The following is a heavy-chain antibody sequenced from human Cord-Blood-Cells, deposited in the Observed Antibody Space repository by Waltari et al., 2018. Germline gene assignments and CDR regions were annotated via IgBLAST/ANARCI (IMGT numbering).Heavy chain of an antibody. D-gene: IGHD1-26*01. CDR3: ARAPIVGATNWFDP. J-gene: IGHJ5*02. CDR2: INHSGST. Sequence: QVQLQQWGAGLLKPSETLSLTCAVYGGSFSGYYWSWIRQPPGKGLEWIGEINHSGSTNYTPSLKSRVTISVDTSKNQFSLKLSSVTAADTAVYYCARAPIVGATNWFDPWGQGTLVTVSS. V-gene: IGHV4-34*01. CDR1: GGSFSGYY.